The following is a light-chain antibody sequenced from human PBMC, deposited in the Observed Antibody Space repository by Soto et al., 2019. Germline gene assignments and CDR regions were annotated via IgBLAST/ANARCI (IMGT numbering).Light chain of an antibody. CDR1: RSDVGGYNY. J-gene: IGLJ2*01. CDR2: EVT. V-gene: IGLV2-14*01. Sequence: QSVLTQPASVSGSPGQSITISCTGTRSDVGGYNYVSWYQQHPGKAPKLLIYEVTNRPSGVSNRFSGSKSGNTASLTISGIQAEDEADYYCSSYTSNSIPVVFGGGTKVTVL. CDR3: SSYTSNSIPVV.